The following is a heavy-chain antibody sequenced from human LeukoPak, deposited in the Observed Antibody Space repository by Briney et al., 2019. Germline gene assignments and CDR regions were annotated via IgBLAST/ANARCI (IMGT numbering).Heavy chain of an antibody. CDR2: IYYSGST. CDR1: GGSISSSGYY. D-gene: IGHD3-22*01. J-gene: IGHJ4*02. CDR3: ARRNDSSGYPHFDY. Sequence: SETLSLTCTVSGGSISSSGYYWGWIRRPPGKGLEWIGSIYYSGSTYYNPSLKSRVTISVDTSKHQFSLNLSSVTAADTAVYYCARRNDSSGYPHFDYWGQGTLVSVSS. V-gene: IGHV4-39*01.